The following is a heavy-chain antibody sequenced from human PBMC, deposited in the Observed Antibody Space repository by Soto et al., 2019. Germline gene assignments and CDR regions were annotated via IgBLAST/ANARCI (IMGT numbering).Heavy chain of an antibody. J-gene: IGHJ2*01. CDR3: ARVXYYDSSGYYRGLWYFDL. CDR2: IGTAGDT. V-gene: IGHV3-13*01. D-gene: IGHD3-22*01. CDR1: GFTFSIYD. Sequence: GSLRLSCAASGFTFSIYDMHWVRQATGKGLEWVSAIGTAGDTYYPGSVKGRFTISRENAKNSLYLQMNSLRAGDTAVYYCARVXYYDSSGYYRGLWYFDLWGRGTLVTVSS.